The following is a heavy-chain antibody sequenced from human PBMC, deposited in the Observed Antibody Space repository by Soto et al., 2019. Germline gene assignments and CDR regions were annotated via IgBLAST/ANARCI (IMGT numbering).Heavy chain of an antibody. Sequence: SETLSLTCAVYGGSFSGYYWSWIRQPPGKGLEWIGEINHSGSTNYNPSLKSRVTISVDTSKNQFSLKLSSVTAADTAVYYCAKYYYDSSGWNYYYYGMDVWGQGTTVTVSS. J-gene: IGHJ6*02. CDR3: AKYYYDSSGWNYYYYGMDV. CDR2: INHSGST. CDR1: GGSFSGYY. D-gene: IGHD3-22*01. V-gene: IGHV4-34*01.